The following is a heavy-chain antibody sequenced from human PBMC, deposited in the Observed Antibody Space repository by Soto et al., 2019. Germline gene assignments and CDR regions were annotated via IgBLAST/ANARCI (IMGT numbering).Heavy chain of an antibody. Sequence: SETLSLTCTVSGGSISSYYWSWIRQPPGKGLEWIGYIYYSGSTNYNPSLKSRVTISVDTSKNQFSLKLSSVTAADTAVYYCARSGGSSGWHADYWGQGTLVTVSS. CDR3: ARSGGSSGWHADY. J-gene: IGHJ4*02. CDR2: IYYSGST. D-gene: IGHD6-19*01. CDR1: GGSISSYY. V-gene: IGHV4-59*01.